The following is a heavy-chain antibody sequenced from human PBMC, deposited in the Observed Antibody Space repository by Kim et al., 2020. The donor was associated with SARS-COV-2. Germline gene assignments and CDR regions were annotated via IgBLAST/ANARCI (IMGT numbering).Heavy chain of an antibody. CDR1: GFTFSSYG. V-gene: IGHV3-30*18. CDR2: ISYDGSNK. J-gene: IGHJ4*02. CDR3: AKDLLAARDY. D-gene: IGHD6-6*01. Sequence: GGSLRLSCAASGFTFSSYGMHWVRQAPGKGLEWVAVISYDGSNKYYADSVKGRFTISRDNSKNTLYLQMNSLRAEDTAVYYCAKDLLAARDYWGQGTLVTVSS.